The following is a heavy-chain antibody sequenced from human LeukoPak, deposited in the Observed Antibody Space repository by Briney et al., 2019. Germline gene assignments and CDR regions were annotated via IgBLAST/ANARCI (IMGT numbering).Heavy chain of an antibody. CDR2: IYPGDSDT. CDR3: ARLRGTSFSSGWYDFDY. Sequence: GESLKIPCKGSGCSFTSYWIGWVRQMPGKGLEWMGIIYPGDSDTRYSPSFQGQVTISADKSISTAYLQWSSLKASDSAMYYCARLRGTSFSSGWYDFDYWGQGTLVTVSS. J-gene: IGHJ4*02. D-gene: IGHD6-19*01. CDR1: GCSFTSYW. V-gene: IGHV5-51*01.